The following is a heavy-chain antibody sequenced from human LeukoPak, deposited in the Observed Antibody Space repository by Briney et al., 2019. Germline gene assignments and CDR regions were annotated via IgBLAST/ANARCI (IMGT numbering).Heavy chain of an antibody. CDR1: GFTFSISA. D-gene: IGHD1-26*01. CDR3: ARDPPYSGHYFDY. V-gene: IGHV3-48*03. Sequence: GGSLRLSCSASGFTFSISAMNWVRQAPGKGLEWLSYISSTGTNIYYADSVKGRFTISRDNAKNSLYLQMNSLGAEDTALYYCARDPPYSGHYFDYWGQGTLVTVAS. CDR2: ISSTGTNI. J-gene: IGHJ4*02.